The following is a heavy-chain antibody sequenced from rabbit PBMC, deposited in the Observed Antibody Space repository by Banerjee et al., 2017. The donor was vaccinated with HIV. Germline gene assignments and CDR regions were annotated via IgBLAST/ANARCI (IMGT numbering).Heavy chain of an antibody. J-gene: IGHJ4*01. CDR3: ARHGCYSYGYSDYAYNL. V-gene: IGHV1S45*01. CDR2: ASTGDGST. D-gene: IGHD6-1*01. CDR1: GFDFSSGCW. Sequence: QEQLVESGGGLVQPEGSLTLTCKASGFDFSSGCWICWVRQAPGKGLEWIGCASTGDGSTYYASWVNGRFTISKTSSTTVTLQMTSLTAADMATYFCARHGCYSYGYSDYAYNLWGQGTLVTVS.